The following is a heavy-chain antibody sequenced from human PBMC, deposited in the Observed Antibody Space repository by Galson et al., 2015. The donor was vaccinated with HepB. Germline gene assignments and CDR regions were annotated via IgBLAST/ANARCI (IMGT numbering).Heavy chain of an antibody. D-gene: IGHD5-12*01. J-gene: IGHJ5*02. Sequence: TLSLTCTVSGVSVSTASFSWVRQPPGKRLEWIGFIFYSGTSYYNPSLNSRVTISADLSKNEISLTLTSLTAADTGVYYCARQMTWGVDSPDNWFDPWGQGTLVTVSS. CDR3: ARQMTWGVDSPDNWFDP. CDR2: IFYSGTS. V-gene: IGHV4-30-4*07. CDR1: GVSVSTASFS.